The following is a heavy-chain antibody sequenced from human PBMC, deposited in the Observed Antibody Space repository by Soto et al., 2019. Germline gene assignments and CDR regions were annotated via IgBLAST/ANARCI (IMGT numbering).Heavy chain of an antibody. D-gene: IGHD2-15*01. V-gene: IGHV4-34*01. CDR3: ARDKIIGLFDY. CDR2: INHSGSP. J-gene: IGHJ4*02. Sequence: QVQLQQWGARLLKPSETLSLACAVYGGSVSSYCWTWIRQPPGTGLEWIGDINHSGSPNYNPSLKSRVTISVDTSKNQFSLKLTSVTTADTAVYYCARDKIIGLFDYWGQGTLVTVSS. CDR1: GGSVSSYC.